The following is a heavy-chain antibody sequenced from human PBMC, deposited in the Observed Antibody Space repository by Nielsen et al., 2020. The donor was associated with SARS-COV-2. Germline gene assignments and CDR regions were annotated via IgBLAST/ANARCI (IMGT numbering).Heavy chain of an antibody. D-gene: IGHD3-10*01. V-gene: IGHV4-31*03. CDR3: ARLLLWFGELLPDAFDI. Sequence: SETLSLTCTVSGGSTSSGGYYCSWIRQHLGKGLEWIGYIYYSGSTYYNPSLKSRVTISVDTSKNQFSLKLSSVTAADTAVYYCARLLLWFGELLPDAFDIWGQGTMVTVSS. CDR2: IYYSGST. CDR1: GGSTSSGGYY. J-gene: IGHJ3*02.